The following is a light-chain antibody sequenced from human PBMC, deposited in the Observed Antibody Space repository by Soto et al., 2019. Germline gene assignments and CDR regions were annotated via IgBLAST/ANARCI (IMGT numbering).Light chain of an antibody. CDR2: GPS. CDR1: QTVTSY. Sequence: EIVLTQSPGPQSLSPGETATLSCMASQTVTSYFAWNQQKPGQAPRLLIHGPSSRDTGIPDRFSGRGSGTDCTLTISGLEPEDFAVDYCQQYGYSPRPFGQGTKVEIK. V-gene: IGKV3-20*01. CDR3: QQYGYSPRP. J-gene: IGKJ1*01.